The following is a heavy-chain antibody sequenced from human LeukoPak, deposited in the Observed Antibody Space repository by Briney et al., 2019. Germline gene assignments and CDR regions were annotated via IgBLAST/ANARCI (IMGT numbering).Heavy chain of an antibody. D-gene: IGHD3-22*01. Sequence: SETLSLTCAVLGASFNNYGWSWIPQPPGKGREWFGYILPSGTSNYNPSLKSPATFSVDTSDYQLSLRLNSVTGADTAVYYCASRGGYYESSNSSQLETFDIWGEGTMVIVSS. V-gene: IGHV4-59*01. CDR2: ILPSGTS. CDR1: GASFNNYG. J-gene: IGHJ3*02. CDR3: ASRGGYYESSNSSQLETFDI.